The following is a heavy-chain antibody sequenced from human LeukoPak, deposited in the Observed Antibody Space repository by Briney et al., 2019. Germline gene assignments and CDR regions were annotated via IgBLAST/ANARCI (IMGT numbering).Heavy chain of an antibody. CDR2: IYSGGST. J-gene: IGHJ3*02. D-gene: IGHD3-10*01. CDR3: ARDPYYYDSGSFAAFDI. Sequence: PGGSLRLSCAASGFTFSSYSMNWVRQAPGKGLEWVSVIYSGGSTYYADSVKGRFTISRDNAKNSLYLQMNSLRAEDTAVYYCARDPYYYDSGSFAAFDIWGQGTMVTVSS. V-gene: IGHV3-21*01. CDR1: GFTFSSYS.